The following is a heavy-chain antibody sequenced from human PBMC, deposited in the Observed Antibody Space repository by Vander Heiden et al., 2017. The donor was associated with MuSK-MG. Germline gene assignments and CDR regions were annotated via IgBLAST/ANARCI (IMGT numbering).Heavy chain of an antibody. CDR3: ARDDPSLAY. J-gene: IGHJ4*02. CDR2: IHAGNDYT. CDR1: GSTFTTYI. Sequence: QVQLVQSGAEAKKPGVSVRVSCKDSGSTFTTYIMHWVRQAPGQRPEWMGWIHAGNDYTEYSQRFQGRLTITRDTSASTAYMDLSSLTSEDTAVYYCARDDPSLAYWGQGTLVTVSS. V-gene: IGHV1-3*01.